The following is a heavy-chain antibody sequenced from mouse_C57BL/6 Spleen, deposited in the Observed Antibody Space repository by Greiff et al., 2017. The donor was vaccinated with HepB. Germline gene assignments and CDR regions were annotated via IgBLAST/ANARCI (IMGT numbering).Heavy chain of an antibody. CDR2: IWSGGST. Sequence: QVQLKQSGPGLVQPSQSLSITCTVSGFSLTSYGVHWVRQSPGKGLEWLGVIWSGGSTDYNAAFISRLSISKDNSKSQVFFKMNSLQADDTAIYHCARNGDGYYVYFDVWGTGTTVTVSS. CDR1: GFSLTSYG. J-gene: IGHJ1*03. V-gene: IGHV2-2*01. D-gene: IGHD2-3*01. CDR3: ARNGDGYYVYFDV.